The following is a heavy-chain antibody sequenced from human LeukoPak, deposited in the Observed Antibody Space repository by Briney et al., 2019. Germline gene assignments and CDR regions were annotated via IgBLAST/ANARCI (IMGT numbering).Heavy chain of an antibody. CDR1: GYTFTSYY. Sequence: AASVKVSCKASGYTFTSYYMHWVRQATGQGLEWMGWMNPNSGNTGYAQKFQGRVTFTRDTSISTAYMELSSLRSEDTAVYYCARGLGATATNWFDPWGQGTLVTASS. V-gene: IGHV1-8*03. J-gene: IGHJ5*02. CDR3: ARGLGATATNWFDP. CDR2: MNPNSGNT. D-gene: IGHD6-13*01.